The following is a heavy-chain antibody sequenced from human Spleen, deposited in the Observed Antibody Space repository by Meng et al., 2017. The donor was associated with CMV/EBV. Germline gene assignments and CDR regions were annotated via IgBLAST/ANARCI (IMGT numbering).Heavy chain of an antibody. J-gene: IGHJ6*02. D-gene: IGHD3-16*01. V-gene: IGHV3-21*01. CDR2: ISSSSSYI. Sequence: GGSLRLSCAASGFTFSSYSMNWVRQAPGKGLEWVSSISSSSSYIYYADSVKGRFTISRDNAKNSLYLQMDSLRAEDTAVYYCARDTDYVNGYGLDVWGQGITVTVSS. CDR3: ARDTDYVNGYGLDV. CDR1: GFTFSSYS.